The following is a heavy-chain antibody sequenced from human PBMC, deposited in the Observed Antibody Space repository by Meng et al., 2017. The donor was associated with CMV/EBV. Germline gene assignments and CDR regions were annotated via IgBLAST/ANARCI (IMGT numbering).Heavy chain of an antibody. CDR1: GFTFSSYS. CDR3: ARELPNSLADY. J-gene: IGHJ4*02. CDR2: ISSSSSYI. D-gene: IGHD4-23*01. V-gene: IGHV3-21*01. Sequence: GGSLSLTCAASGFTFSSYSMNWVRQAPGKGLEWVSSISSSSSYIYYADSVKGRFTISRDNAKNSLYLQMNSLRAEDTAVYYCARELPNSLADYWGQGTLVTVSS.